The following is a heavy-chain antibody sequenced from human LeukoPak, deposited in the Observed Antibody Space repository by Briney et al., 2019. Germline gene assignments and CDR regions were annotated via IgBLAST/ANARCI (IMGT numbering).Heavy chain of an antibody. V-gene: IGHV3-23*01. Sequence: PGGSLRLSCAASGFTFSSYAMSWVRQAPGKGLEWVSGTSGSGGSTYYADFVKGRFTISRDNSKNTLFLQMNSLRAEDTAVYYCAKCRSGGSCYNFDYWGQGTLVTVSS. CDR2: TSGSGGST. CDR3: AKCRSGGSCYNFDY. CDR1: GFTFSSYA. J-gene: IGHJ4*02. D-gene: IGHD2-15*01.